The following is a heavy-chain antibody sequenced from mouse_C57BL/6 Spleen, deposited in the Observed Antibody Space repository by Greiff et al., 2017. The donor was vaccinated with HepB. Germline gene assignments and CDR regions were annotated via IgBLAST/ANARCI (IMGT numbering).Heavy chain of an antibody. J-gene: IGHJ3*01. CDR1: GFSLTSYG. CDR2: IWSGGST. D-gene: IGHD2-1*01. V-gene: IGHV2-2*01. CDR3: AREGNYGGPFAY. Sequence: QVQLQQSGPGLVQPSQSLSITCTVSGFSLTSYGVHWVRQSPGKGLEWLGVIWSGGSTDYNAAFISRLSISKDNSKSQVFFKMNSLQADDTAIYYCAREGNYGGPFAYWGQGTLVTVSA.